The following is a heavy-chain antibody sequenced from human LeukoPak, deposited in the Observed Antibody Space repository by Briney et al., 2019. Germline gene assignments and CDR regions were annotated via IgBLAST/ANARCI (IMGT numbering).Heavy chain of an antibody. Sequence: QPGGSLRLSCAASGFTFTSYAMSWVRQAPGKGLEWVSAISGGGGTTYFADSVKGRFTISRDNSNNTLYLQMNSLRAEDTAVYYCARVKMGATVTTFHYYCMDVWGVGTTVTVSS. D-gene: IGHD4-11*01. CDR1: GFTFTSYA. CDR3: ARVKMGATVTTFHYYCMDV. CDR2: ISGGGGTT. V-gene: IGHV3-23*01. J-gene: IGHJ6*03.